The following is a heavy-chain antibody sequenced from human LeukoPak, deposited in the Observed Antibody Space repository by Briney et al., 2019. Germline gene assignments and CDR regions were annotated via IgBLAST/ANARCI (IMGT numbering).Heavy chain of an antibody. Sequence: GEALQIYCKGSGYGFTSYWIGWVRQMPGKGGGWMGIIYPGDSDTRYSTSFQGKVTISADKSITTAYLQWSSLKASDTAMYYCARSSVSSSWYYFDYWGQGPLVTVSS. J-gene: IGHJ4*02. CDR1: GYGFTSYW. V-gene: IGHV5-51*01. CDR3: ARSSVSSSWYYFDY. CDR2: IYPGDSDT. D-gene: IGHD6-13*01.